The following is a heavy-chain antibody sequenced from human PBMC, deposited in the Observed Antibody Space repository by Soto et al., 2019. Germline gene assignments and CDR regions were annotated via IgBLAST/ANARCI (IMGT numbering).Heavy chain of an antibody. J-gene: IGHJ5*02. D-gene: IGHD3-22*01. CDR1: GGSISSGGYS. Sequence: KASETLSLTCAVSGGSISSGGYSGSWIRQPPGKGLEWIGYIYHSGSTYYNPSLKSRVTISVDRSKNQFSLKLSSVTAADTAVYYCAREASDYYDSSGRVVDPWGQGTLVTVSS. CDR3: AREASDYYDSSGRVVDP. CDR2: IYHSGST. V-gene: IGHV4-30-2*01.